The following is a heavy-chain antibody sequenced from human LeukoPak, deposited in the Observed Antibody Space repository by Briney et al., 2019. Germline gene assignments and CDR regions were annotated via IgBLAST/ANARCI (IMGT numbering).Heavy chain of an antibody. D-gene: IGHD3-3*01. J-gene: IGHJ5*02. CDR2: IYPGDSDT. CDR1: GYSFTSYW. Sequence: GESLKISCKGSGYSFTSYWIGWVRQMPGKGLEWMGIIYPGDSDTRYSPSFQGQVTISADKSISTAYLQWSSLKASDTAMYYCARCYDFWSGYFRSPHWFDPWGQGTLVTVSS. CDR3: ARCYDFWSGYFRSPHWFDP. V-gene: IGHV5-51*01.